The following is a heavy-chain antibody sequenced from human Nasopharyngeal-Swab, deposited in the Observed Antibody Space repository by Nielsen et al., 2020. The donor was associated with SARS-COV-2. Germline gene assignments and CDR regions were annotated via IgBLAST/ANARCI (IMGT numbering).Heavy chain of an antibody. CDR1: GFTFSSYA. CDR2: ISHDGSNK. Sequence: GESLKISCTASGFTFSSYAMSWVRQSPGKGLEWVAVISHDGSNKLYADSVKGRFTISRDNSKNTLYLQMNSLRVEDTAVYYCAKRFGLVKNYYYYYGVDVWGQGTAVTVAS. J-gene: IGHJ6*02. CDR3: AKRFGLVKNYYYYYGVDV. D-gene: IGHD3/OR15-3a*01. V-gene: IGHV3-30*18.